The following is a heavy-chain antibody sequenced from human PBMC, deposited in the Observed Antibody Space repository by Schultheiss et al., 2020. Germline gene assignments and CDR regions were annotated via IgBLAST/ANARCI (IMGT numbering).Heavy chain of an antibody. Sequence: SETLSLTCTVSGGSISSGGYYWSWIRQHPGKGLEWIGYIYHSGSTNYNPSLKSRVTISVDTSKNQFSLKLSSVTAADTAVYYCARARGYDFWSAPYGDFDLWGRGTLVTVSS. J-gene: IGHJ2*01. CDR3: ARARGYDFWSAPYGDFDL. D-gene: IGHD3-3*01. V-gene: IGHV4-31*03. CDR1: GGSISSGGYY. CDR2: IYHSGST.